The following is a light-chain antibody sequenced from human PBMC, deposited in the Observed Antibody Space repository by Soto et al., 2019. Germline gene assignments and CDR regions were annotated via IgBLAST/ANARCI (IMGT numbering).Light chain of an antibody. V-gene: IGKV3-20*01. J-gene: IGKJ1*01. CDR2: GVS. CDR1: QSLSSSY. CDR3: QQYGSSPPT. Sequence: ENVLTQSPGTLSLSPGERATLSCRASQSLSSSYLAWYQQKPGQAPRLLIYGVSSRATGIPDRFSGSGSGTDFTLTISRLEPEDFAVYYCQQYGSSPPTFGQGTKVDIK.